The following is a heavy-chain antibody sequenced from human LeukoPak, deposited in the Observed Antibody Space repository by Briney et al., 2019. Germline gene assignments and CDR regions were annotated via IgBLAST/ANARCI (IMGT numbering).Heavy chain of an antibody. D-gene: IGHD6-19*01. Sequence: PGGSLRLSCAASGFTFSNAWMSWVRQAPGKGLEWVGRIKSKTDGGTTDYAAPVKGRFTISRDDSKNTLYLQMNSLKTEDTAVYYCTTIAVAGTAPVYYYHYMDVWGKGTTVTVSS. CDR3: TTIAVAGTAPVYYYHYMDV. J-gene: IGHJ6*03. V-gene: IGHV3-15*01. CDR1: GFTFSNAW. CDR2: IKSKTDGGTT.